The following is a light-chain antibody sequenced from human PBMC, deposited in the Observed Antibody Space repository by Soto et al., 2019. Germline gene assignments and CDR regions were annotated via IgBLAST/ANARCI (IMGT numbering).Light chain of an antibody. J-gene: IGLJ3*02. CDR1: SSDVGGYNY. CDR3: SSYTSSSTRV. Sequence: QSALTQPASVSGSPGQSITISCTGTSSDVGGYNYVSWYQQHPGKAPKLMIYEVSNRPSGVANRFSGSKSGNTASLTISGLRAEDEGDCYCSSYTSSSTRVFGGGSKLTV. V-gene: IGLV2-14*01. CDR2: EVS.